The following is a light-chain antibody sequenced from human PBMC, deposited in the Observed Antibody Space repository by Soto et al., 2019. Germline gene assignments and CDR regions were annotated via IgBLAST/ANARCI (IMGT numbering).Light chain of an antibody. CDR3: GAWDDTLSAWV. CDR2: SNN. V-gene: IGLV1-47*02. J-gene: IGLJ3*02. Sequence: QSVLTQPPSASGTPGQRVTISCSGSSSNIGSHYLYWYQQLPGTAPKLLIYSNNQRPSGVPDRFSASKSGTSASLVISGLRSEDEADYYCGAWDDTLSAWVFGGGTKVTVL. CDR1: SSNIGSHY.